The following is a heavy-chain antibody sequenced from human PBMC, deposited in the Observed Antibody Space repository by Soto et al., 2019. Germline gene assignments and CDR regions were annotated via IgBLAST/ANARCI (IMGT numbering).Heavy chain of an antibody. CDR3: ARVAYFRRYYDSSGSDAFDI. V-gene: IGHV3-23*01. CDR1: GFTFGSYA. J-gene: IGHJ3*02. CDR2: ITYNGGDT. D-gene: IGHD3-22*01. Sequence: PGGSLRLSCAASGFTFGSYAMSWVRQAPGKGLEWVSIITYNGGDTLYADSVKGLFTISRDNSRNTLFLQMNSLRAEDAAIYYCARVAYFRRYYDSSGSDAFDIWGQGTMVTVSS.